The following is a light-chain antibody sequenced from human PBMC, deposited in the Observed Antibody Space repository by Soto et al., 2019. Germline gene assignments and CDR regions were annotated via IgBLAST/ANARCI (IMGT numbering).Light chain of an antibody. J-gene: IGKJ1*01. CDR2: WAS. Sequence: DIVMSQSPDSLAVSLGERATIDCKSSQSLLYNSNNRNYLAWYQQKPGQPPKLLIHWASTRESGVPDRFSGSGSWTDFTPTISSLQAEDVALYYSQQYLITPPTFGHGTKVEIK. V-gene: IGKV4-1*01. CDR1: QSLLYNSNNRNY. CDR3: QQYLITPPT.